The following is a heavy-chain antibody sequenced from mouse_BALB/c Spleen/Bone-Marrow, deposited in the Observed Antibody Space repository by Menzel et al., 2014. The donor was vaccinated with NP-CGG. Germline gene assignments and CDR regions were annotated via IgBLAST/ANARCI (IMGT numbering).Heavy chain of an antibody. CDR2: ISDGGTYT. Sequence: EVMLVESEGGLVKPGGSLKLSCAASGFTFSDYYMYWVRQTPEKRLEWVATISDGGTYTYCPDSVKGRFTISRDNAKNNLYLQMSSLKSEDTAMYYCARDGDYRYAWFAYWGQGTLVTVSA. J-gene: IGHJ3*01. D-gene: IGHD2-14*01. V-gene: IGHV5-4*02. CDR3: ARDGDYRYAWFAY. CDR1: GFTFSDYY.